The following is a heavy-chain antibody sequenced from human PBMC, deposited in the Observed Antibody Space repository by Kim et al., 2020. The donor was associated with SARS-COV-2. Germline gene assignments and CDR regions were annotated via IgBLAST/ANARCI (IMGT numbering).Heavy chain of an antibody. V-gene: IGHV4-39*01. Sequence: SRVTISVDTSKNQFSLKLSSVTAADTAVYYCARQFRAAIFGVVIIGWFDPWGQGTLVTVSS. J-gene: IGHJ5*02. D-gene: IGHD3-3*01. CDR3: ARQFRAAIFGVVIIGWFDP.